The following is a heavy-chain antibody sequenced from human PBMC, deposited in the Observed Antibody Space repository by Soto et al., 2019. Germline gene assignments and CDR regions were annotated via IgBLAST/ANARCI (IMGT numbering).Heavy chain of an antibody. J-gene: IGHJ3*02. V-gene: IGHV3-21*01. CDR3: AREGLVTTTDAFDI. CDR1: GFAFSSYS. Sequence: PGGSLRLSCAASGFAFSSYSMNWVRQAPGKGLEWVSSISSSSSYIYYADSVKGRFTISRDNAKNSLYLQMNSLRAEDTAVYYCAREGLVTTTDAFDIWGQGTMVTVSS. D-gene: IGHD3-9*01. CDR2: ISSSSSYI.